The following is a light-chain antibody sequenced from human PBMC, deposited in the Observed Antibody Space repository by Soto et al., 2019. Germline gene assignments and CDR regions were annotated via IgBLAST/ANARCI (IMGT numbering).Light chain of an antibody. V-gene: IGKV3-20*01. J-gene: IGKJ1*01. CDR2: GAS. CDR3: QQYGSSQWT. Sequence: DILLTHSPGTLSLSPVERATLSCRASQSVSSSYLAWYQQKPGQAPRLLIYGASSRATGIPDRFSGSGSGKDFTITISRLETEDFEVYYCQQYGSSQWTFGKGNKVDIK. CDR1: QSVSSSY.